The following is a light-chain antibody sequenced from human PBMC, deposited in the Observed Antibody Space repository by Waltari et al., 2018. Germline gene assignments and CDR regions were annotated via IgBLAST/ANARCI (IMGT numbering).Light chain of an antibody. CDR1: RNNIGFSDL. J-gene: IGLJ1*01. Sequence: QSALTQPASVSGSPGQSITISCTGSRNNIGFSDLVSWYQQHPGKAPKLIIFDVIKRPSGVSDRFSGSKSGNTAALTSSGLDTDDDADYYCCSYSGSSSFPYVFGPGTKVTVL. CDR3: CSYSGSSSFPYV. CDR2: DVI. V-gene: IGLV2-23*02.